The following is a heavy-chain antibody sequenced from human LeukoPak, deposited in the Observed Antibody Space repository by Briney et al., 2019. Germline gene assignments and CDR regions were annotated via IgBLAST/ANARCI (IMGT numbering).Heavy chain of an antibody. D-gene: IGHD2-15*01. V-gene: IGHV3-66*01. J-gene: IGHJ3*02. CDR3: AKRGRWLRDIEGAFDI. CDR1: GFSVSSNY. CDR2: IYSSGDT. Sequence: GGSLRLSCAASGFSVSSNYMSWVRQAPGKGLEWVSVIYSSGDTYDADSVKGRFTISRDNSKNTLYLQMNSLRAEDTAVYYCAKRGRWLRDIEGAFDIWGQGTMVTVSS.